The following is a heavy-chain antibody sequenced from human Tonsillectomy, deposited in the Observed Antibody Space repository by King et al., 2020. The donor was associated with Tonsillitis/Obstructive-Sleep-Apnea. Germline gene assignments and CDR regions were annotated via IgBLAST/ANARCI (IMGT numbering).Heavy chain of an antibody. CDR3: AREAGAARGAGDAFDI. Sequence: VQLVESGAEVKKPGASVKVSCKASGYTFTSYYMHWVRQAPGQGLEWMGIINPSGGSTSYAQKFQGRVTMTRDTSTSTVYMELSSLRSEDTAVYYCAREAGAARGAGDAFDIWGQGTMVTVSS. V-gene: IGHV1-46*01. CDR2: INPSGGST. J-gene: IGHJ3*02. D-gene: IGHD6-19*01. CDR1: GYTFTSYY.